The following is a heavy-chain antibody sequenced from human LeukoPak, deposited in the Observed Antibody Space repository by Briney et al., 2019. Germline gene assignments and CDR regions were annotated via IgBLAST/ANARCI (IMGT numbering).Heavy chain of an antibody. CDR2: IKQDGSER. Sequence: PGGSLRLSCAASGFTFSRYWMSWVRQAPGKGLEWVASIKQDGSERYYVDSVKGRFTISSDNAKNSVYVQMNSLRAEDTAVYYCAKGPDSSGYYYYVDYWGRGTLVTVSS. V-gene: IGHV3-7*02. D-gene: IGHD3-22*01. J-gene: IGHJ4*02. CDR1: GFTFSRYW. CDR3: AKGPDSSGYYYYVDY.